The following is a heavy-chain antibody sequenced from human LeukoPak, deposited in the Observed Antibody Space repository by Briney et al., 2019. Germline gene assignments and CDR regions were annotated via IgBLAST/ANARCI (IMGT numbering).Heavy chain of an antibody. V-gene: IGHV1-18*01. D-gene: IGHD3-22*01. CDR1: GYTFTNYG. Sequence: ASVKVSCKASGYTFTNYGISWVRQAPGQGLEWMGWISAYSGNTNYAQNLQGRVTMTTDTSTSTAYMELRSLRSDDTAVYYCARALDSSGYYYYYYGMDVWGQGTTVTVSS. J-gene: IGHJ6*02. CDR3: ARALDSSGYYYYYYGMDV. CDR2: ISAYSGNT.